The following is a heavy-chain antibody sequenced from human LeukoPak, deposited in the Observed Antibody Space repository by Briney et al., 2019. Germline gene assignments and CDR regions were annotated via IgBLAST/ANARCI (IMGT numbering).Heavy chain of an antibody. D-gene: IGHD6-19*01. Sequence: PGGSLRLSCAASGFTFSSYAMSWVHQAPGKGLEWVSAISGSGGSTYYADSVKGRFTISRDNSKNTLYLQMNSLRAEDTAVYYCVRNGNVLAGAFDIWGQGTMVTVSS. J-gene: IGHJ3*02. CDR2: ISGSGGST. CDR3: VRNGNVLAGAFDI. CDR1: GFTFSSYA. V-gene: IGHV3-23*01.